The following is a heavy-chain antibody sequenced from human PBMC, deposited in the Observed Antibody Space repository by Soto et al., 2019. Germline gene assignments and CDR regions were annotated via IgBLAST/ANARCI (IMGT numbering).Heavy chain of an antibody. CDR3: ARDRLYYSSGWTDFDY. Sequence: ASVKVSCKASGYTFTSYAMHWVRQAPGQRLEWMAWINAGNGNTKYSQKFQGRVTMTRDTSASTAYMELRSLRSDDTAVYYCARDRLYYSSGWTDFDYWGQGTLVTVSS. D-gene: IGHD6-19*01. J-gene: IGHJ4*02. V-gene: IGHV1-3*01. CDR2: INAGNGNT. CDR1: GYTFTSYA.